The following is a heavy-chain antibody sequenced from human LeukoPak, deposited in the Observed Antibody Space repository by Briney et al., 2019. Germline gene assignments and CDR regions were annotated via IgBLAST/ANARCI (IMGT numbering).Heavy chain of an antibody. V-gene: IGHV1-2*02. D-gene: IGHD3-22*01. Sequence: GASVKVSCKASGYTFTGYYMHWVRQAPGQGLEWMGWINPNSGGTNYAQKFQGRVTMTRDTSISTAYMELSRLRSDDTAVYYCARDHGSGYYSRYYYYYYMDVWGKGTTVTISS. CDR2: INPNSGGT. J-gene: IGHJ6*03. CDR1: GYTFTGYY. CDR3: ARDHGSGYYSRYYYYYYMDV.